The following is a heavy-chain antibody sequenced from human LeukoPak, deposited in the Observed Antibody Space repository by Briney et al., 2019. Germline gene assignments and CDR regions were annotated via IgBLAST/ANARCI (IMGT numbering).Heavy chain of an antibody. J-gene: IGHJ4*02. CDR3: ATGTPYDYVWGSYRYTGDY. Sequence: GGTLRLSCVASGVTFSRHGMSWVRQPPGKGLEWVSTISGSGYNTYYADSVRGRFTISRDNSKNTAYLQMNSLRAEDTAVYYCATGTPYDYVWGSYRYTGDYWGQGTLVTVSS. CDR2: ISGSGYNT. CDR1: GVTFSRHG. D-gene: IGHD3-16*02. V-gene: IGHV3-23*01.